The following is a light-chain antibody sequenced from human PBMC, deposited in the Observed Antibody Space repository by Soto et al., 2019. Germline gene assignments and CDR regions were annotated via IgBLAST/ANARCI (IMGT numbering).Light chain of an antibody. J-gene: IGKJ1*01. CDR2: GAS. V-gene: IGKV3-20*01. CDR3: HQYAASPQT. Sequence: EIVLTQSPGTLSLSPGERATLSCRASQSVAKNYLAWYQQEAGQAPRLLIYGASSRATGMPDRFSGSGSGTDFTLTISRLEPEDFAVYYCHQYAASPQTFGQGTKVEIK. CDR1: QSVAKNY.